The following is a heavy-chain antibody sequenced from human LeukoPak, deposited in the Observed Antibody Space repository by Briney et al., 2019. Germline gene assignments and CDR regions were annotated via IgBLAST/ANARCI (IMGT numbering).Heavy chain of an antibody. CDR1: GFTFSSYE. Sequence: PGGSLRLSCAASGFTFSSYEINWVRQAPGKGLEWVSYISSSGGTIYYADSVKGRFTISRDNSKDSLYLQMNSLRAEDTAVYYCARNGDSGGLDYWGQGTLVTVSS. V-gene: IGHV3-48*03. CDR3: ARNGDSGGLDY. J-gene: IGHJ4*02. CDR2: ISSSGGTI. D-gene: IGHD6-19*01.